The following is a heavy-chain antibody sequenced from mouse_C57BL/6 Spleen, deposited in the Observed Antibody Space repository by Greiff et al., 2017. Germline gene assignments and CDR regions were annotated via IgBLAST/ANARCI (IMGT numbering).Heavy chain of an antibody. V-gene: IGHV2-6-1*01. CDR2: IWSDGST. Sequence: QVQLKESGPGLVAPSQSLSITCTVSGFSLTSYGVHWVRQPPGKGLEWLVVIWSDGSTTSNSALKSRLSISQDNSKSQVFLKMNSLQTDDTAMYYCARHEGYDCGYAMDYWGQGTSVTVSS. CDR3: ARHEGYDCGYAMDY. D-gene: IGHD2-4*01. CDR1: GFSLTSYG. J-gene: IGHJ4*01.